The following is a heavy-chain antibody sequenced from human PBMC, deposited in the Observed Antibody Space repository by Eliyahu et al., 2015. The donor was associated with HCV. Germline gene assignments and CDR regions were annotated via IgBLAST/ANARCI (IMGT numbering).Heavy chain of an antibody. Sequence: QVQLQESGPGLVKPSETLSLTCTVSGGSISSYYWSWIRQPPGKGLEWIGYIYYSGSTNYNPSLKSRVTISVDTSKNQFSLKLSSVTAADTAVYYCAGWEPGDYYYYGMDVWGQGTTVTVSS. CDR1: GGSISSYY. V-gene: IGHV4-59*01. CDR2: IYYSGST. CDR3: AGWEPGDYYYYGMDV. D-gene: IGHD1-26*01. J-gene: IGHJ6*02.